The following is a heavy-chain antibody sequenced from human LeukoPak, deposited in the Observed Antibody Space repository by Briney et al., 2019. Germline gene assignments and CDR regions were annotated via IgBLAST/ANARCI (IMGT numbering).Heavy chain of an antibody. D-gene: IGHD5-18*01. Sequence: GESLKISCKGSGYSFITYWIGWVRQMPGKGLEWMGIIYPGGSDTRYSPSFQGQVTISADKSISTAYLQWSSLKASDTAMYFCAREVVDTDMAYTFDIWGQGTMVTVSS. CDR1: GYSFITYW. V-gene: IGHV5-51*01. CDR3: AREVVDTDMAYTFDI. CDR2: IYPGGSDT. J-gene: IGHJ3*02.